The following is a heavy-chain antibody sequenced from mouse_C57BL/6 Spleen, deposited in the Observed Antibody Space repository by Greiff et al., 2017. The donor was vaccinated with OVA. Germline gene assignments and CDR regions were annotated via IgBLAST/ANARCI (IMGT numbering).Heavy chain of an antibody. CDR2: ISSGSSTI. CDR3: GTGGSRERYFDV. V-gene: IGHV5-17*01. D-gene: IGHD1-1*01. J-gene: IGHJ1*03. CDR1: GFTFSDYG. Sequence: DVMLVESGGGLVQPGGSLRLSCAASGFTFSDYGMHWVRQAPEKGLEWVAYISSGSSTIYSADTAKGRFTISRANAKNTLVLQKTSLRSEDTAMYYCGTGGSRERYFDVWGTGTTVTVSS.